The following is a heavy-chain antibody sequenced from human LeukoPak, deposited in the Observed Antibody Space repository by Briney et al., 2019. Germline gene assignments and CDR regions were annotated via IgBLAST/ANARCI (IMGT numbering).Heavy chain of an antibody. CDR1: GFTVSSNY. CDR3: AKDGTSGGSYLSDYMDV. D-gene: IGHD1-26*01. V-gene: IGHV3-53*01. Sequence: PGGSLRLSCAASGFTVSSNYMSWVRQAPEKGLEWVSIIYSGGSTFYADSVKGRFTISRDNSKNTLYLQMNSLRAEDTAVYYCAKDGTSGGSYLSDYMDVWGKGTTVTVSS. CDR2: IYSGGST. J-gene: IGHJ6*03.